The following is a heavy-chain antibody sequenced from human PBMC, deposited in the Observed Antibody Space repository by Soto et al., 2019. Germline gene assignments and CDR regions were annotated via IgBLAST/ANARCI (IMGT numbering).Heavy chain of an antibody. Sequence: SVKVSCKTSGFTFSSSAVHWVRQARGHRLQWIGWIDVGSANANYAQMLQERVTISRDMSTSTAYMELSSLRPEDTAVYYCAKCITALGPIDYWGQGTLVTVSS. CDR3: AKCITALGPIDY. J-gene: IGHJ4*02. D-gene: IGHD6-6*01. V-gene: IGHV1-58*01. CDR1: GFTFSSSA. CDR2: IDVGSANA.